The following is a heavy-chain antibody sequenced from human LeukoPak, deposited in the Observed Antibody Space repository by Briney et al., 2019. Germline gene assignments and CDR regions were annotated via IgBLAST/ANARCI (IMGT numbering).Heavy chain of an antibody. CDR1: GFTFSSYA. CDR3: AKAYGDFPYYYYGMDV. Sequence: PGGSLRLSCAASGFTFSSYAMHWVRQAPGKGLEWVSGISWNSGSIGYADSVKGRFTISRDNAKNSLYLQMNSLRAEDTALYYCAKAYGDFPYYYYGMDVWGQGTTVTVSS. V-gene: IGHV3-9*01. J-gene: IGHJ6*02. D-gene: IGHD4-17*01. CDR2: ISWNSGSI.